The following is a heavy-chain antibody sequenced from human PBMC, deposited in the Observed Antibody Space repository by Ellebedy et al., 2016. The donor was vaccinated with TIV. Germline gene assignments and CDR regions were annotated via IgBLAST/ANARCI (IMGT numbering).Heavy chain of an antibody. CDR1: GVTLSRHD. J-gene: IGHJ4*02. CDR2: ISSGSHTT. D-gene: IGHD3-22*01. CDR3: ARGGYYDINGYSRCDY. V-gene: IGHV3-48*01. Sequence: GGSLRLXCAGSGVTLSRHDMNWVRQAPGKGLEWVSYISSGSHTTYYADSVKGRFTISRDNSKNTLSLEMNSLRAEDTAVYYCARGGYYDINGYSRCDYWGQGTLVTVSS.